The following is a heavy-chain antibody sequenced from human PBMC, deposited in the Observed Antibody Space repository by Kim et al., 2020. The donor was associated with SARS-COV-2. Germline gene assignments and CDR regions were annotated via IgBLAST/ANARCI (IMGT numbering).Heavy chain of an antibody. CDR1: GFTFSSYS. CDR3: ARKWVGSPLDAFDI. V-gene: IGHV3-21*01. D-gene: IGHD2-8*01. CDR2: ISSSSSYI. Sequence: GGSLRLSCAASGFTFSSYSMNWVRQAPGKGLEWVSSISSSSSYIYYADSVKGRFTISRDNAKNSLYLQMNSLRAEDTAVYYCARKWVGSPLDAFDIWGQGTMVTVSS. J-gene: IGHJ3*02.